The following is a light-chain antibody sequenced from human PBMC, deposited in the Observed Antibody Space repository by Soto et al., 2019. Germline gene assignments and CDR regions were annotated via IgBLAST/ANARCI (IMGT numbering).Light chain of an antibody. CDR1: QSVSSSY. CDR2: GAS. Sequence: EMVLTQSPGTLSLSPAQRATLSCRASQSVSSSYLAWYQQKPGQAPRLLIYGASTRATGIPARFSGSGSGTEFTLTISSLQSEDFAVYYCQQYNNWPLTFGGGTKVDIK. J-gene: IGKJ4*01. CDR3: QQYNNWPLT. V-gene: IGKV3-15*01.